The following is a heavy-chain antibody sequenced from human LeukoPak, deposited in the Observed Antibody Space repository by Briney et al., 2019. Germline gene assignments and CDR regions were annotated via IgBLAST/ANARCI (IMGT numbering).Heavy chain of an antibody. Sequence: SETLSLTCTVSGGSISSSSYYWGWIRQPPGKGLEWIGSIYYSGSTYYNPSLKSRVTISVDTSKNQFSLKLSSVTAADTAVYYCARDSRSGSWFDPWGQGTLVTVSS. D-gene: IGHD3-10*01. J-gene: IGHJ5*02. CDR1: GGSISSSSYY. V-gene: IGHV4-39*07. CDR2: IYYSGST. CDR3: ARDSRSGSWFDP.